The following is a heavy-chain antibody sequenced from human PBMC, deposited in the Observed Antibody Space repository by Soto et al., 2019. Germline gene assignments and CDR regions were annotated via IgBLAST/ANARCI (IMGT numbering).Heavy chain of an antibody. CDR3: ARASSGSYSPFMDV. CDR1: GFTFSSYEMN. D-gene: IGHD3-22*01. Sequence: LRLSCAASGFTFSSYEMNWVRQAPGKGLEWIGYIYYSGSTYYNPSLKSRVTISVDTSKNQLSLKLSSVTAADTAVYYCARASSGSYSPFMDVWGQGTTVTVSS. V-gene: IGHV4-30-4*08. CDR2: IYYSGST. J-gene: IGHJ6*02.